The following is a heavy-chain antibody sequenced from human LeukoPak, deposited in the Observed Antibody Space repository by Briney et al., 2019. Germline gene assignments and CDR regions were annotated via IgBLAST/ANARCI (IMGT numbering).Heavy chain of an antibody. J-gene: IGHJ5*02. Sequence: GGSLRLSCAASGFTFSSYSMNWVRQAPGKGLEWVSSISSSSYIYYADSVKGRFTISRDNAKNSLYLQMNSLRAEDTAVYYCARSGTYYDFWSGYPTWGQGTLVTVSS. CDR3: ARSGTYYDFWSGYPT. CDR1: GFTFSSYS. V-gene: IGHV3-21*01. CDR2: ISSSSYI. D-gene: IGHD3-3*01.